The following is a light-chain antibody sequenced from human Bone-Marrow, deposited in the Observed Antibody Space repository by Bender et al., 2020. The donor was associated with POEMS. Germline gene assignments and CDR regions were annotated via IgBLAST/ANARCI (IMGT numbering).Light chain of an antibody. Sequence: SYVLTQPPSGSVAPGQTARITCGGTNIGSKSVHWYQQKPGQAPVMVVYDNYDRPSGIPERFSGSNSGNTATLTISRVDSGDEADYYCQVWDYSGDLWVFGGGTKLTVL. CDR1: NIGSKS. V-gene: IGLV3-21*02. CDR2: DNY. CDR3: QVWDYSGDLWV. J-gene: IGLJ3*02.